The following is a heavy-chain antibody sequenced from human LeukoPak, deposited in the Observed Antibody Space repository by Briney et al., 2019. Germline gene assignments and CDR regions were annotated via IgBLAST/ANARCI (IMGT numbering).Heavy chain of an antibody. J-gene: IGHJ3*02. Sequence: GGSLRLSCAASRFTFSTYWMHWVRQAPGKGLEWVSYISSSGSTIYSADSVKGRFSISRDNAKNSLYLQMNSLRAEDTAVYYCARCGNWGVGHAFDIWGQGTMVTVSS. CDR1: RFTFSTYW. V-gene: IGHV3-48*04. CDR2: ISSSGSTI. D-gene: IGHD4-23*01. CDR3: ARCGNWGVGHAFDI.